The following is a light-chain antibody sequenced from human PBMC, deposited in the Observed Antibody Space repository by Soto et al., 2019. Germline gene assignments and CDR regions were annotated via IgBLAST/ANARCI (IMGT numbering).Light chain of an antibody. CDR3: SAYTSRSTFG. CDR2: EVN. CDR1: ISDACGYNY. J-gene: IGLJ1*01. V-gene: IGLV2-14*01. Sequence: HSPCAQPASVRGSPGQADTISCTGTISDACGYNYVPWYQQHPGKDPKLMIYEVNNRPAGVSDRLSGSTSGKTASLTISGLQAEDEADYYCSAYTSRSTFGFGTGT.